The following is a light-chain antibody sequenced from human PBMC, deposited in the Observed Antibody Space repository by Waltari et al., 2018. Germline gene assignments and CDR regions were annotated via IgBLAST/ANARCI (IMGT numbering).Light chain of an antibody. CDR2: DAY. Sequence: EIVFTQSPATLSLSPGDRATLSCRASQSVNNKLAWYQQKPGQAPRLLIYDAYTRATGVPARFSGSGSGTDLTLSISSLEPEDFAVYYCQHRSSWPLTFGGGTKLEIK. J-gene: IGKJ4*01. CDR1: QSVNNK. CDR3: QHRSSWPLT. V-gene: IGKV3-11*01.